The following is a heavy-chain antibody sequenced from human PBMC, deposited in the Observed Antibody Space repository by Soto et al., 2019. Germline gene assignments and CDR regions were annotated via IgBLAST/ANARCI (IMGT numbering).Heavy chain of an antibody. CDR1: GFIVSRHY. CDR2: LYSGGRT. D-gene: IGHD6-6*01. V-gene: IGHV3-53*01. Sequence: EVQLVESGGDLIQPGGSLRLSCAASGFIVSRHYMMWVRQAPGKGLEWVSALYSGGRTSYTDSVQGRFTISRDQSENTLYLQMNGLRAEDTAMYFCARALVDEPDHPRLDAFYLWGEGTMVTVSS. J-gene: IGHJ3*01. CDR3: ARALVDEPDHPRLDAFYL.